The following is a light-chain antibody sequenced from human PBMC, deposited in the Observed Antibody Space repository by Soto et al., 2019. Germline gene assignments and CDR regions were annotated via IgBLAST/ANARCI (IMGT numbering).Light chain of an antibody. Sequence: DIQMTQSPSTLPASVGDRVTITCRASQSISSWLAWYQQKPGKAPKLLIYDASSLESGVPSRFSGSGSGTEFTLTISSLQPDDFATYYCQRYNSYSEAFGQGTKVDVK. CDR3: QRYNSYSEA. CDR1: QSISSW. V-gene: IGKV1-5*01. CDR2: DAS. J-gene: IGKJ1*01.